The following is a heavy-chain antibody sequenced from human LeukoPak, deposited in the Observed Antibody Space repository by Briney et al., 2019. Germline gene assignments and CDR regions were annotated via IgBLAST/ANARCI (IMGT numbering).Heavy chain of an antibody. CDR3: AKWAHGQWLVLSSLDY. D-gene: IGHD6-19*01. Sequence: GGSLRLSCAASGFTFSSYSMNWVRQAPGKGLEWVSYISSSSSTIYYAYSVKGRFTISRDNAKNSLYLQMNSLRAEDTAVYYCAKWAHGQWLVLSSLDYWGQGTLVTVSS. J-gene: IGHJ4*02. CDR2: ISSSSSTI. V-gene: IGHV3-48*01. CDR1: GFTFSSYS.